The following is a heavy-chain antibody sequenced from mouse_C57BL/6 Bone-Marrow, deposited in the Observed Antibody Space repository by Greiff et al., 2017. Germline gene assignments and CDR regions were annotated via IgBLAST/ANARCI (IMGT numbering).Heavy chain of an antibody. CDR1: GYTFTSYW. V-gene: IGHV1-64*01. CDR3: ARVRLRRFAY. D-gene: IGHD2-4*01. CDR2: IHPNSGST. Sequence: QVQLQQPGAELVKPGASVKLSCKASGYTFTSYWMHWVKQRPGQGLEWIGMIHPNSGSTNYNEKFKSKAKLTVDKSSSTAYMQLSSLTSEDSAVYYCARVRLRRFAYWGQGTLVTVSA. J-gene: IGHJ3*01.